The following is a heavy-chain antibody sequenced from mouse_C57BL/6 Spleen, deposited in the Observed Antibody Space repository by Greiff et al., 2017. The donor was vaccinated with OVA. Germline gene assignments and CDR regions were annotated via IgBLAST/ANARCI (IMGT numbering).Heavy chain of an antibody. Sequence: VQLQQPGTELVKPGASVKLSCKASGYTFTSYWMHWVKQRPGQGLEWIGNINPSNGGTNYNEKFKSKATLTVDKSSSTAYMQLSSLASEDSAVYYCARGDSYDGYYVRAMGYWGQETSVTVSS. J-gene: IGHJ4*01. CDR3: ARGDSYDGYYVRAMGY. V-gene: IGHV1-53*01. CDR1: GYTFTSYW. D-gene: IGHD2-3*01. CDR2: INPSNGGT.